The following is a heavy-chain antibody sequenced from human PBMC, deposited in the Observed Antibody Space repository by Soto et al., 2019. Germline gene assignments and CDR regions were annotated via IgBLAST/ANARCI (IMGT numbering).Heavy chain of an antibody. D-gene: IGHD2-15*01. V-gene: IGHV1-18*04. CDR2: ISAYSGNT. J-gene: IGHJ6*02. Sequence: GGAVKVSCKASGYTFTSYGISWVRQAPGQELEGMGWISAYSGNTNYAQKLQGRVTMTTDTSTSTAYMELRSLSSDDTAVYYCARDVVVVXATSAVAGLYYYYGMDVWGQGTTVTVSS. CDR3: ARDVVVVXATSAVAGLYYYYGMDV. CDR1: GYTFTSYG.